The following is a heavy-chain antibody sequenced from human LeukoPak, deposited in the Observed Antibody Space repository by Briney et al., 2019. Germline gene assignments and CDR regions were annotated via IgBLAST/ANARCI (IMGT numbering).Heavy chain of an antibody. CDR3: ARVVYSSSWYTFDY. CDR1: GGSFSGYY. Sequence: SETLSLTCAVYGGSFSGYYWSWIRQPPGKGLEWIGEINHSGSTNYNPSLKSRVTISVDTSKNQFSLKLSSVTAADTAVYYCARVVYSSSWYTFDYWGQGTLVTVSS. D-gene: IGHD6-13*01. V-gene: IGHV4-34*01. J-gene: IGHJ4*02. CDR2: INHSGST.